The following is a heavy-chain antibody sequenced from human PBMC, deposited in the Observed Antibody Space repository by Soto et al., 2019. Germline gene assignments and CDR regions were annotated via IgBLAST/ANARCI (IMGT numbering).Heavy chain of an antibody. J-gene: IGHJ4*02. CDR2: IFYSGST. V-gene: IGHV4-39*07. Sequence: SETLSLTCSVSGDSISSSSYYWGWIRQPPGKGLEWIASIFYSGSTYYNPSLKSRVTISVDTSMNQFSLKTEDTAVYYCSRPGYSNYDSDYWGQGTLVTVSS. CDR1: GDSISSSSYY. CDR3: SRPGYSNYDSDY. D-gene: IGHD5-12*01.